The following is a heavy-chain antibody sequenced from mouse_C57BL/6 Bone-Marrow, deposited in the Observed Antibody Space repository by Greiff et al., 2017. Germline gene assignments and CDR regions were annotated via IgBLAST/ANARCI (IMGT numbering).Heavy chain of an antibody. J-gene: IGHJ4*01. Sequence: QVQLQQPGAELVKPGASVKLSCKASGYTFTNYWMHWVKQRPGQGLEWIGMMHPNGGSTDYNEKFKSEATLSVDKSSRTAYMELRSLTSEDSAVYYCARSYDYDDYTKDYGGQGTSVTVTS. D-gene: IGHD2-4*01. CDR3: ARSYDYDDYTKDY. CDR2: MHPNGGST. CDR1: GYTFTNYW. V-gene: IGHV1-64*01.